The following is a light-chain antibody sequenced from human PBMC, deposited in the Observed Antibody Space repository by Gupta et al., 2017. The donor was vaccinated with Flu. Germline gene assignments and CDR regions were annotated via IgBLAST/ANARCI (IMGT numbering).Light chain of an antibody. V-gene: IGKV1-27*01. CDR2: AAS. CDR1: QGISNY. Sequence: PSALSASGGDRVTITCRASQGISNYLAWYQQKPGKVPKLLIYAASTLQSGVPSRFSGSGSGTDFTLTISSLQPEDVATYYCQKYNSAPRAFGHGTKVYI. CDR3: QKYNSAPRA. J-gene: IGKJ3*01.